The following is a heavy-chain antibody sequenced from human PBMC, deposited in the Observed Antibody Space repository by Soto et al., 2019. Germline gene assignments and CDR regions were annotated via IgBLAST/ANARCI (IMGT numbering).Heavy chain of an antibody. J-gene: IGHJ4*02. CDR3: ARRDTSGFLRYFDN. Sequence: QMQLVQSGAEVKKPGSSVKVSCKASGGTLSSFINYPINWVRQAPGQGLEWMGGIVPNVGTVNYAQKFQGRVAITADNTPGTAYMELSSLRSEDTALYYSARRDTSGFLRYFDNWGQGTLVTVSS. CDR2: IVPNVGTV. V-gene: IGHV1-69*06. CDR1: GGTLSSFINYP. D-gene: IGHD3-3*01.